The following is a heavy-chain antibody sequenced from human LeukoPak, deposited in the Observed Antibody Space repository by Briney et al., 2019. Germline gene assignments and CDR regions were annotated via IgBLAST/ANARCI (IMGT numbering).Heavy chain of an antibody. CDR3: ARGHYYDSSGYCAFDI. J-gene: IGHJ3*02. D-gene: IGHD3-22*01. CDR2: ISGSGGST. V-gene: IGHV3-23*01. CDR1: GFTFSSYA. Sequence: GGSLRLSCAASGFTFSSYAMSWVRQAPGKGLEWVSAISGSGGSTYHADSVKGRFTISRDNSKNTLYLQMNSLRAEDTAVYYCARGHYYDSSGYCAFDIWGQGTMVTVSS.